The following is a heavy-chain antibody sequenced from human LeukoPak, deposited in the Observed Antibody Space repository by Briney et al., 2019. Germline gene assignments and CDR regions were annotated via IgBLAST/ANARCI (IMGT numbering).Heavy chain of an antibody. CDR2: FDPEDGET. D-gene: IGHD3-10*01. J-gene: IGHJ6*02. V-gene: IGHV1-24*01. CDR1: GYTLTELS. CDR3: TIPRTMVRGLGYYYGMDV. Sequence: ASVKVSCKVSGYTLTELSTHWVRQAPGKGLEWMGGFDPEDGETIYAQKFQGRVTMTEDTSTDTAYMELSSLKTEDTAVYYCTIPRTMVRGLGYYYGMDVWGQGTTVTVSS.